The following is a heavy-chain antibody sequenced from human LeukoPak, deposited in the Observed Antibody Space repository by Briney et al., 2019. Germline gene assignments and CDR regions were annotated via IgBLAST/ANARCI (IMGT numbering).Heavy chain of an antibody. V-gene: IGHV4-34*01. J-gene: IGHJ4*02. CDR3: ARTNWGRLKDFDY. CDR1: GGSFSGYY. D-gene: IGHD7-27*01. Sequence: PSETLSLTCAVYGGSFSGYYWSWLRQPPGKGLEWIGEINNSGSTNYNPSLKSRVTISVDTSKNQFSLKLSSVTAADTAVYYCARTNWGRLKDFDYWGQGTLGTVSS. CDR2: INNSGST.